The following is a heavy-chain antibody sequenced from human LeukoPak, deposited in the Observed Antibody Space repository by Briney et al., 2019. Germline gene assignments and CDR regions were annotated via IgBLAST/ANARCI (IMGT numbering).Heavy chain of an antibody. D-gene: IGHD2-21*01. CDR2: ITYDGSNK. V-gene: IGHV3-30*02. Sequence: PGGSLRLSCAASGFTFSSYGMHWVRQAPGKGLVWVSFITYDGSNKYYADSVKGRFTISRDNSKTTLYLQMNSLRAKDTAVYYCAKVPYCGGDCYSPADYWGQGTLVTVSS. CDR3: AKVPYCGGDCYSPADY. CDR1: GFTFSSYG. J-gene: IGHJ4*02.